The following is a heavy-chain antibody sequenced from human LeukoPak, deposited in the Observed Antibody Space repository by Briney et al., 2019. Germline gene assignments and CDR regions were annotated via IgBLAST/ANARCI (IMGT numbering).Heavy chain of an antibody. D-gene: IGHD5-18*01. J-gene: IGHJ3*02. CDR3: AREVPSTREYSYGPDAFDI. V-gene: IGHV4-4*07. Sequence: SETLYLTCTVSGGSISSYYWSWIRQPAGKGLEWIGRIYTSGSTNYNPSLKSRVTMSVDTSKNQFSLKLSSVTAADTAVYYCAREVPSTREYSYGPDAFDIWGQGTMVTVSS. CDR2: IYTSGST. CDR1: GGSISSYY.